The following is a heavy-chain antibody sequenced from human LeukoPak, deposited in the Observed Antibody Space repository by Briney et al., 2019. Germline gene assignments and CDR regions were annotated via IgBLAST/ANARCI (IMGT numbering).Heavy chain of an antibody. D-gene: IGHD5-24*01. CDR3: ARAPGDGYIPDY. CDR2: IYYSGST. CDR1: GGSISSYS. V-gene: IGHV4-59*01. Sequence: KPSETLSLTCTVSGGSISSYSWSWIRQPPGKGLAWIGYIYYSGSTNYNPSLKSRVTISVDTSKNQFSLKLSSVTAADTAVYYCARAPGDGYIPDYWGQGTLVTVSS. J-gene: IGHJ4*02.